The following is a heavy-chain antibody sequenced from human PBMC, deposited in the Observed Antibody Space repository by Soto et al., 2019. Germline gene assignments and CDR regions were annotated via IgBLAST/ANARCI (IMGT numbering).Heavy chain of an antibody. J-gene: IGHJ4*02. D-gene: IGHD3-10*01. CDR2: IERGGST. CDR3: ARGYGSGSYWAY. Sequence: QVPLQQWGAGLLKPSETLSLTCAVYGGSFSGYYWSWVRQPPGKGLEGIGEIERGGSTNYNPSLKSRVAISVDTSKNQFSLKVNSVTAADTAVYYCARGYGSGSYWAYWGQGTLVTVSS. V-gene: IGHV4-34*02. CDR1: GGSFSGYY.